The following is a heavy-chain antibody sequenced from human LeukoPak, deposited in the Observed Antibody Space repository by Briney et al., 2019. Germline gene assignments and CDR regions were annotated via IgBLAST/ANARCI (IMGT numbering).Heavy chain of an antibody. CDR3: ARVRTGYSSSWQFDF. Sequence: ASVKVSCKTSGYTFFSYGVSWVRQAPGQGLEWMGWISLYNGKTNYAQRLQGRLTMTTDTSSSTAYMELMSLTSDDTAIYYCARVRTGYSSSWQFDFWGQGSLVTVSS. V-gene: IGHV1-18*01. J-gene: IGHJ4*02. CDR2: ISLYNGKT. D-gene: IGHD6-13*01. CDR1: GYTFFSYG.